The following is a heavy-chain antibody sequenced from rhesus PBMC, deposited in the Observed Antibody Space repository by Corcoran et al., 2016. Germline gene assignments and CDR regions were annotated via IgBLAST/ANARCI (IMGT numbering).Heavy chain of an antibody. CDR3: ARHSGSSYYFDS. D-gene: IGHD4-29*01. CDR1: GGSISGYYY. V-gene: IGHV4-143*01. Sequence: QVQLQESGPGLVKPSETLSLTCTVSGGSISGYYYWSWIRQPPGKGLEWIGGIYGNSASTYSNPSRKSRVTISKDTSKNQFSLKLSSVTAADTAVYYCARHSGSSYYFDSWGQGVLVTVSS. J-gene: IGHJ4*01. CDR2: IYGNSAST.